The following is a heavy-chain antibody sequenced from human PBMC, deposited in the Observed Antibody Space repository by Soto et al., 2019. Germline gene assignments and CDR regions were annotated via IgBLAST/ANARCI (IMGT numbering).Heavy chain of an antibody. CDR3: AKDSLLEWLFSDGAYYFDY. CDR1: GFTFSSYA. J-gene: IGHJ4*02. D-gene: IGHD3-3*01. CDR2: ISGSGGST. Sequence: PGGSLRLSCAASGFTFSSYAMSWVRQAPGKGLEWVSAISGSGGSTYYADSVKGRFTISRDNSKNTLYLQMNSLRAEDTAVYYCAKDSLLEWLFSDGAYYFDYWGQGTLVTVSS. V-gene: IGHV3-23*01.